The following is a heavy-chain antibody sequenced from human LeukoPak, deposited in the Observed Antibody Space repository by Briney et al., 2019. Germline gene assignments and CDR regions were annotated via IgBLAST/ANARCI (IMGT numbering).Heavy chain of an antibody. CDR2: TYYRSNRSKWSS. CDR1: GDSVSADSAT. Sequence: SQTLSLTCAISGDSVSADSATWNWIRQSPSRSLEWLGRTYYRSNRSKWSSDYALSVKSRISISPDTSKNEFFLQLNSVTPEDTAVYYCARANYRAFDIWGQGTMVTVSS. J-gene: IGHJ3*02. D-gene: IGHD5-24*01. V-gene: IGHV6-1*01. CDR3: ARANYRAFDI.